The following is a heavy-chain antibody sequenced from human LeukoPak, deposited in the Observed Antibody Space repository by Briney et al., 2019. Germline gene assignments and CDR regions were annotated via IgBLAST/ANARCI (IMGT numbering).Heavy chain of an antibody. CDR3: ARQGAAGKYYYYYMDV. CDR1: GYSFTSYW. CDR2: IYPDDSNT. Sequence: GESLKISCKGSGYSFTSYWIGWVRQMPGQGLEWMGIIYPDDSNTIYGPSFQGQVTISADKSINTAYPEWSSLKASDTAIYYCARQGAAGKYYYYYMDVWGKGTTVTVSS. V-gene: IGHV5-51*01. D-gene: IGHD6-13*01. J-gene: IGHJ6*03.